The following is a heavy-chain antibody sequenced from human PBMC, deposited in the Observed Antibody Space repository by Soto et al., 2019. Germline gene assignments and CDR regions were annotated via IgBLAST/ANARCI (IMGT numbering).Heavy chain of an antibody. CDR1: GGSISSGGYY. J-gene: IGHJ5*02. CDR2: IYYSGST. D-gene: IGHD4-17*01. V-gene: IGHV4-31*03. Sequence: SETLSLTCTVSGGSISSGGYYWSWILQHPGKGLEWIGYIYYSGSTYYNPSLKSRVTISVDTSKNQFSLKLSSVTAADTAVYYCASTHYGDYDESDWSDRWGKGTLVTVSS. CDR3: ASTHYGDYDESDWSDR.